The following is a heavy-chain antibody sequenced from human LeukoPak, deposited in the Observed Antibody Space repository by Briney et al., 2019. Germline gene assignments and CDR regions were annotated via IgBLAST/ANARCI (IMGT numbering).Heavy chain of an antibody. CDR3: ARVWDGDYVNGNVFDY. D-gene: IGHD4-17*01. V-gene: IGHV4-59*01. J-gene: IGHJ4*02. CDR1: GVSISTNY. CDR2: IYYSGSN. Sequence: SETLSLTCTVSGVSISTNYWSWIRQPPGKGLEWIGYIYYSGSNNYNPSLKSRVTISVDASMNQFSLKLSSVTAADTAVYYCARVWDGDYVNGNVFDYWGQGTLVTVSS.